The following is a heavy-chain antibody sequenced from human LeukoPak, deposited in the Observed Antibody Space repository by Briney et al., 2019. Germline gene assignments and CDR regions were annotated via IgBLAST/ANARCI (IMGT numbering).Heavy chain of an antibody. CDR1: GFTFSSYS. J-gene: IGHJ4*02. CDR2: ISSSSSYI. D-gene: IGHD5-12*01. CDR3: ARGGRGYDDNFDY. V-gene: IGHV3-21*01. Sequence: PGRSLRLSCAAFGFTFSSYSMNWVRQAPGKGLEWVSSISSSSSYIYYADSVKGRFTISRDNAKNPLYLQMNSLRAEDTAVYYCARGGRGYDDNFDYWGQGTLVTVSS.